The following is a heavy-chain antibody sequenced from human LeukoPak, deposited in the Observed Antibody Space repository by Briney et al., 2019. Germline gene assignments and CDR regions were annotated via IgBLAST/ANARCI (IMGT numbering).Heavy chain of an antibody. J-gene: IGHJ6*02. CDR2: IYYTGIT. CDR3: TRHDAVPVIGHGMGV. Sequence: PSETLSLTCTVSGGSISSYYWSWIRQPPGKGLEWIGYIYYTGITNYNPSLESRVTISVDTSKNQFSLKLNSVTAADTAVYYCTRHDAVPVIGHGMGVWGQGTTVNVSS. V-gene: IGHV4-59*08. CDR1: GGSISSYY. D-gene: IGHD3-16*02.